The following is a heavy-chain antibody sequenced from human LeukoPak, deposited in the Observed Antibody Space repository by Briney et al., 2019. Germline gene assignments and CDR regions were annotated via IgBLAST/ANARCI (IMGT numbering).Heavy chain of an antibody. Sequence: GGSLRLSCAASGFTFSSYWMSWVRQAPGKGLEWVANIKQDGSEKYYVDSVKGRFTISKDNAKNSLYLQMNSLRAEDTAVYYCAKESIAGAPNDYWGQGTLVTVSS. CDR3: AKESIAGAPNDY. D-gene: IGHD1-26*01. V-gene: IGHV3-7*01. CDR2: IKQDGSEK. CDR1: GFTFSSYW. J-gene: IGHJ4*02.